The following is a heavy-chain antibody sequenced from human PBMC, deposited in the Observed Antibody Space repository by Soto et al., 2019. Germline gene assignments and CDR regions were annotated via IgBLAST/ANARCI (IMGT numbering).Heavy chain of an antibody. CDR1: GYTFTSYG. J-gene: IGHJ4*02. CDR2: LSGYNGNT. V-gene: IGHV1-18*04. CDR3: ARAGSYDIRTSLDS. D-gene: IGHD3-9*01. Sequence: GASVKVSCKASGYTFTSYGISWVRPAPLQGLEWMVWLSGYNGNTSYTQKFQDRVIMTTDSPKSTASMELRSLRSDDTAVYYCARAGSYDIRTSLDSWGQGTLVTVSS.